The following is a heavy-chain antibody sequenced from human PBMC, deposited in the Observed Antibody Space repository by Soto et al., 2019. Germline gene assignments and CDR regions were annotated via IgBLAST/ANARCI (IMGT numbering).Heavy chain of an antibody. CDR2: IIPIFGTA. D-gene: IGHD2-2*01. J-gene: IGHJ6*02. Sequence: SVKVSCKASGGTFSSYAISWVRQAPGQGLERMGGIIPIFGTANYAQKFQGRVTITADESTSTAYMELSSLRSEDTAVYYCARSSLDIVVVPAGVSYYYGMDVWGQGTTVTVSS. V-gene: IGHV1-69*13. CDR3: ARSSLDIVVVPAGVSYYYGMDV. CDR1: GGTFSSYA.